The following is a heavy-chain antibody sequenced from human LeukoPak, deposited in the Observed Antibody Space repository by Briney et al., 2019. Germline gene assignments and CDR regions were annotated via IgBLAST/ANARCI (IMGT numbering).Heavy chain of an antibody. J-gene: IGHJ3*02. CDR2: IYPADSDT. CDR1: GYTFASYW. V-gene: IGHV5-51*01. Sequence: GESLKISCKGSGYTFASYWIAWVRQMPGKGLELMGIIYPADSDTRYSPSFQGQVTISADKSISTASLQWRSLKASDTAMFYRARRLHSSGWRNAFDIWGQGTMVTVSS. CDR3: ARRLHSSGWRNAFDI. D-gene: IGHD6-19*01.